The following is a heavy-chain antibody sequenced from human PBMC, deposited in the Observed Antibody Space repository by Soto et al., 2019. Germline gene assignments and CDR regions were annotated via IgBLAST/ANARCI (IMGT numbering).Heavy chain of an antibody. Sequence: ASVKVSCKVSGYTLTELSMHWVRQAPGKGLEWMGGFDPEDGETIYAQKFQGRVTMTEDTSTDTAYMELSSLRSEDTAVYYCARPGLSISVCYGLSPDDMDYWGQGTTVTVSS. CDR1: GYTLTELS. D-gene: IGHD3-10*01. CDR3: ARPGLSISVCYGLSPDDMDY. CDR2: FDPEDGET. V-gene: IGHV1-24*01. J-gene: IGHJ4*01.